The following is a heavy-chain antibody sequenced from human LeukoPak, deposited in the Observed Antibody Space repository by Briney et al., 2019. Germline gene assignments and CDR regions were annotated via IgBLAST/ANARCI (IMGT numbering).Heavy chain of an antibody. J-gene: IGHJ3*02. CDR1: GGSFSGYY. CDR2: INHSGST. V-gene: IGHV4-34*01. D-gene: IGHD4-17*01. CDR3: ASVGPTDDYGDSHDAFDI. Sequence: KPSETLSLTCAVYGGSFSGYYWSWNRQPPGKGLEWIGEINHSGSTNYNPSLRSRVTISVDTSKNHFSLKVTSVTAADTAVYYCASVGPTDDYGDSHDAFDIWGQGTLVAVSS.